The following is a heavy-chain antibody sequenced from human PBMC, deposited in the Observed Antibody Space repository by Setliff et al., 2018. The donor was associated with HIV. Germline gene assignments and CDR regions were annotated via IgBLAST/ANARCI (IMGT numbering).Heavy chain of an antibody. CDR2: IYYSGTT. V-gene: IGHV4-61*01. D-gene: IGHD6-6*01. Sequence: SETLSLTCTVSGDSVSSASYYWSWIRQPPGKGLEWIGYIYYSGTTKYNPSLKSRVTISVDTSKNQFSLKLSSVTAADTAVYYCASEAWTSYRSSSGYYYYYMDVWGKGTTVTAP. CDR1: GDSVSSASYY. J-gene: IGHJ6*03. CDR3: ASEAWTSYRSSSGYYYYYMDV.